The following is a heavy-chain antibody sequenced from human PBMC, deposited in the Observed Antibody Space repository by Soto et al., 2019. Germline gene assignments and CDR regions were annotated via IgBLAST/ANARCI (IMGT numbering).Heavy chain of an antibody. V-gene: IGHV3-30*18. J-gene: IGHJ4*02. D-gene: IGHD6-19*01. Sequence: QVQLVESGGGVVQPGRSLRLSYAASGFTFSSYGMHWVRQAPGKGLEWVAVISYDGSNKYYADSVKGRFTISRDNSKNTLYLQMNSLRAEDTAVYYCAKDKRGGVGWNDYWGQGTLVTVSS. CDR1: GFTFSSYG. CDR2: ISYDGSNK. CDR3: AKDKRGGVGWNDY.